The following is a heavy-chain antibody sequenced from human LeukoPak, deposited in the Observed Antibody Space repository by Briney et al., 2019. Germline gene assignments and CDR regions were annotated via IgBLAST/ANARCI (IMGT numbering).Heavy chain of an antibody. Sequence: SVKVSCKASGYTFTGYYMHWVRHAPGQGLEWMGWINPIFGTANYAQKFQGRVTITADKSTSTAYMELSSLRSEDTAVYYCAREGIAARHFDYWGQGTLVTVSS. D-gene: IGHD6-6*01. CDR1: GYTFTGYY. CDR2: INPIFGTA. V-gene: IGHV1-69*06. CDR3: AREGIAARHFDY. J-gene: IGHJ4*02.